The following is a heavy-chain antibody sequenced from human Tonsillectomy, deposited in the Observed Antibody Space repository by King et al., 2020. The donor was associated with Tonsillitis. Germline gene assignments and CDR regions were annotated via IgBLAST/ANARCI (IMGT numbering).Heavy chain of an antibody. CDR2: IIPIFGIA. CDR1: GGTFSSYG. D-gene: IGHD5-18*01. CDR3: ARFSGGYTYRNYYYYDAMDV. J-gene: IGHJ6*02. V-gene: IGHV1-69*04. Sequence: VQLVQSGAEVKKPGSSVKVSCKASGGTFSSYGISWVRQAPGQGLEWLGRIIPIFGIANYAQKFQGRVTITADKSTSTAYIELRSLRSEDTAVYYCARFSGGYTYRNYYYYDAMDVWGQGNTVTVSS.